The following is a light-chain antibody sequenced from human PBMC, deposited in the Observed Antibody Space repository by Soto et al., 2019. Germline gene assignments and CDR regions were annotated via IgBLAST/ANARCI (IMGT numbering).Light chain of an antibody. CDR3: SSFTSSNTLVL. J-gene: IGLJ2*01. Sequence: QSALTQPASVSGSPGQSITISCTGTSSDVGGYNYVSWYQQHPGNAPKLMIYEVSNRPSGVSNRFSGSKSGNTASLTISGLQAEDEADYYCSSFTSSNTLVLFGGGTQLTVL. V-gene: IGLV2-14*01. CDR1: SSDVGGYNY. CDR2: EVS.